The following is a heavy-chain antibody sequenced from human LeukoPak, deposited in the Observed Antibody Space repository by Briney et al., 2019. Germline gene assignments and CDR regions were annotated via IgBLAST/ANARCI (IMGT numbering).Heavy chain of an antibody. CDR3: AKDIGDY. Sequence: GGSLRLSCAASGFTFDDYAMHWVRQAPGKGLEWVSGISWNSGSIGYADSVKGRFTISRDDAKNSLYLQMNSLRAEDTALYYCAKDIGDYWGQGTLVTVSS. CDR2: ISWNSGSI. CDR1: GFTFDDYA. V-gene: IGHV3-9*01. J-gene: IGHJ4*02.